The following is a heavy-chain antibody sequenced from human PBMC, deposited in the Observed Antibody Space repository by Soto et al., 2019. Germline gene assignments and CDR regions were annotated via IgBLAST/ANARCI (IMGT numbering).Heavy chain of an antibody. J-gene: IGHJ4*02. CDR3: ASESLDYYDSSGYAV. CDR1: GGSISSYY. V-gene: IGHV4-59*01. Sequence: SETLSLTCTVSGGSISSYYWSWIRQPPGKGLEWIGYIYYSGSTNYNPSLKSRVTISVDTSKNQFSLKLSSVTAADTAVYYCASESLDYYDSSGYAVWGQGTLVTVS. CDR2: IYYSGST. D-gene: IGHD3-22*01.